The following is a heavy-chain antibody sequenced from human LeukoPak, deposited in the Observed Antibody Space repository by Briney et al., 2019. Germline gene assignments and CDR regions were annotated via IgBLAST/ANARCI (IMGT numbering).Heavy chain of an antibody. V-gene: IGHV4-34*01. CDR2: INHSGST. Sequence: KPAETLSLTCAVSGGSFSGYYWSWIRQPPGKGLEWIGEINHSGSTNYNPYLKSRVTISVDTSKNQFSLKLSSGTAADTAEYYCARGMVRGVIIYYYYYGMDVWGKGTTVTVSS. J-gene: IGHJ6*04. CDR1: GGSFSGYY. CDR3: ARGMVRGVIIYYYYYGMDV. D-gene: IGHD3-10*01.